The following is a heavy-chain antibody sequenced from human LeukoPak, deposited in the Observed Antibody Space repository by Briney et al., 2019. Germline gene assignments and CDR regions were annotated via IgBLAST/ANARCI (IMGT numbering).Heavy chain of an antibody. J-gene: IGHJ3*02. D-gene: IGHD1-26*01. Sequence: SETLSLTCTVSGGSISSYYWSWIRQPAGKGLEWIGRIYTSGSTNYNPSLKSRVTMSVDTSKNQFSLRLSSVTAADTAVYYCARVTWELGAFDIWGQGTMVAVSS. CDR1: GGSISSYY. V-gene: IGHV4-4*07. CDR2: IYTSGST. CDR3: ARVTWELGAFDI.